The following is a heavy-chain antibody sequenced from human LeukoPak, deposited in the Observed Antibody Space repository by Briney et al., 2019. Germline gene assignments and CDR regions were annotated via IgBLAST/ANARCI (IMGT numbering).Heavy chain of an antibody. CDR1: GFTFSNFG. V-gene: IGHV3-30*02. J-gene: IGHJ4*02. CDR2: IRYDGSNK. Sequence: GSLRLSCAASGFTFSNFGFHWVRQAPGKGLEWVAIIRYDGSNKYYADSVKGRFTISRDNSQNTLDLQMNSLRAEDTAVYYCVKDYCGGGRCNEIPIDYWGQGTLVTVSS. CDR3: VKDYCGGGRCNEIPIDY. D-gene: IGHD2-15*01.